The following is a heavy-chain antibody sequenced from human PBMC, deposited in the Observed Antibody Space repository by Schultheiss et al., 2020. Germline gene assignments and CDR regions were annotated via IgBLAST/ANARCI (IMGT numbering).Heavy chain of an antibody. CDR1: GGSISSYY. J-gene: IGHJ3*02. D-gene: IGHD1-7*01. CDR2: IYYAGNT. Sequence: SQTLSLTCTVSGGSISSYYWAWIRQSPGKGLEWIGSIYYAGNTAYNPSLKSRVTLAVDTSKNQFSLKLTSVTATETAAYYCAKHRVVGSTYSDFDIWGQGTMVTVSS. CDR3: AKHRVVGSTYSDFDI. V-gene: IGHV4-39*01.